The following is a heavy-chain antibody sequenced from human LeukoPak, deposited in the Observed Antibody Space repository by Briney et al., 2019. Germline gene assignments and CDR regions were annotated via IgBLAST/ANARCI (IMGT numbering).Heavy chain of an antibody. J-gene: IGHJ4*02. CDR3: ARDSDSRNPYGSGSYYNQFDY. CDR2: IIPIFGTA. CDR1: GGTFSSYA. Sequence: SVKVSCKASGGTFSSYAISWVRQAPGQGPEWMGGIIPIFGTANYAQKFQGRVTITADESTSTAYMELSSLRSEDTAVYYCARDSDSRNPYGSGSYYNQFDYWGQGTLVTVSS. V-gene: IGHV1-69*13. D-gene: IGHD3-10*01.